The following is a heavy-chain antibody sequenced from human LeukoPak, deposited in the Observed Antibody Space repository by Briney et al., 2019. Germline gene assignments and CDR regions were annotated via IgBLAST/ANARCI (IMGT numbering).Heavy chain of an antibody. CDR3: ARETRFCGGDCYDN. CDR1: GFIFNDYE. V-gene: IGHV3-48*03. J-gene: IGHJ4*02. D-gene: IGHD2-21*02. Sequence: GGSLRLSCTASGFIFNDYEMNWVRQAPGKGLEWVSYIIGSGSIVFYTDSVKGRFTVSRDNTKNTLYLQMNSLRAEDTAVYYCARETRFCGGDCYDNWGQGTLVTVSS. CDR2: IIGSGSIV.